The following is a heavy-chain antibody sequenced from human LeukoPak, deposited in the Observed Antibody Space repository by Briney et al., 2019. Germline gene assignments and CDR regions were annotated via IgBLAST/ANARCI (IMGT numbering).Heavy chain of an antibody. V-gene: IGHV1-69*05. CDR2: IIPIFGTA. CDR3: ARGDVVVVAATDYYYYMDV. J-gene: IGHJ6*03. CDR1: GGTFSSYA. Sequence: SVKVSFKASGGTFSSYAISWVRQAPGQGLEWMGGIIPIFGTANYAQKFQGRVTITTDESTSTAYMELSSMRSEGTAVYYCARGDVVVVAATDYYYYMDVWGKGTTVTVSS. D-gene: IGHD2-15*01.